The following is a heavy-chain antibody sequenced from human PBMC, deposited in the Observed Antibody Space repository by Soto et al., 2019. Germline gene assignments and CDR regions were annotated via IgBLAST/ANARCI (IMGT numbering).Heavy chain of an antibody. D-gene: IGHD1-1*01. CDR2: IDWDDDK. CDR1: GFSLSTSGMR. Sequence: ESGPTLVDHAQTLTLTCTFSGFSLSTSGMRVSWIRQPPGKALQWLARIDWDDDKFYTTSLRTRLTISKDTSKNQAVLTMTNMDPVDTATYYCAKTGTDGSWFDPWGQGTRVTVSS. V-gene: IGHV2-70*04. J-gene: IGHJ5*02. CDR3: AKTGTDGSWFDP.